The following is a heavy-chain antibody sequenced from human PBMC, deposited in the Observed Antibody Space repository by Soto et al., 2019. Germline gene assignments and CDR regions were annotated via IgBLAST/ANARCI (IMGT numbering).Heavy chain of an antibody. J-gene: IGHJ5*02. V-gene: IGHV4-59*01. D-gene: IGHD3-10*01. CDR1: GVSMSSYH. Sequence: VQLQESGPGLVKPSETLSLTCTVSGVSMSSYHWSWIRQPPGKGLEWIGYIYYSGRTNFNPSLTSRVTRSVDTSKNQFSLRLNSVTAAATAVYYCASLSGDGWFDPWGRGTLVTVSS. CDR2: IYYSGRT. CDR3: ASLSGDGWFDP.